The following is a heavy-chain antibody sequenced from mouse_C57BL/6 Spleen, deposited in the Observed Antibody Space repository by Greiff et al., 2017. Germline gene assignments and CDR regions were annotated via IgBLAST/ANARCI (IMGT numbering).Heavy chain of an antibody. J-gene: IGHJ2*01. CDR2: IYPRSGNT. V-gene: IGHV1-81*01. CDR1: GYTFTSYG. CDR3: ASFSTMHN. Sequence: QVQLKQSGAELARPGASVKLSCKASGYTFTSYGISWVKQRTGQGLEWIGEIYPRSGNTYYNEKFKGKATLTADKSSSTAYMELRSLTSEDSAVYFCASFSTMHNWGQGTTLTVSS. D-gene: IGHD6-5*01.